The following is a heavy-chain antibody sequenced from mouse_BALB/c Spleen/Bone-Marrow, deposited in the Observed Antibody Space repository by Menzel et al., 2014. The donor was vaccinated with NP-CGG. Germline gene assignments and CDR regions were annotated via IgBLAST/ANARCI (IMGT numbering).Heavy chain of an antibody. CDR3: TTGFAY. CDR2: IRLKSNNYAT. Sequence: EVKVEESGGGLVQPGGSMKLSCVAPGFTFSNYWMNWVRQSPEKGLEWVAEIRLKSNNYATHYAESVKGRFTISRDDSKSSVYLQMNNLRAEDTGIYYCTTGFAYWGRGTLVTVSA. CDR1: GFTFSNYW. J-gene: IGHJ3*01. V-gene: IGHV6-6*02.